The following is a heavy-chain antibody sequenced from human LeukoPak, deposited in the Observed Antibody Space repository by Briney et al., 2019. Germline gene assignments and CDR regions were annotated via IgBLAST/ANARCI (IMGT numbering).Heavy chain of an antibody. CDR2: ISGSGGST. Sequence: GGSLRLSCAASGFTFSSYAMGWVRQAPGKGLEWVSAISGSGGSTYYADSVKGRFTISRDNAKNSLYLQMNSLRAEDTAVYYCARDTGVTPRNPVYWGQGTLVTVSS. D-gene: IGHD4-23*01. CDR3: ARDTGVTPRNPVY. J-gene: IGHJ4*02. CDR1: GFTFSSYA. V-gene: IGHV3-23*01.